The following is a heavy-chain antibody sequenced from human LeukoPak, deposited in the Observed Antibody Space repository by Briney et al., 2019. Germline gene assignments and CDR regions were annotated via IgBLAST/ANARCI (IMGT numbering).Heavy chain of an antibody. V-gene: IGHV4-59*01. D-gene: IGHD2-21*02. Sequence: SETLSLTCTVSGGSISSYYWSWIRQPPGMGLEWIGCIFYSGSTNYNPSLKSRVTISVDTSKNQFSLKVSSVTAADTAVYYCARGSLAGAYCGGDCFPLFDYWGQGTLVTVSS. CDR2: IFYSGST. J-gene: IGHJ4*02. CDR1: GGSISSYY. CDR3: ARGSLAGAYCGGDCFPLFDY.